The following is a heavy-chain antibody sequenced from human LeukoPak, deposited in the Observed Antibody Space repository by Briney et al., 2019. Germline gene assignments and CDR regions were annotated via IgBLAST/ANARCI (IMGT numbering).Heavy chain of an antibody. J-gene: IGHJ3*01. V-gene: IGHV7-4-1*02. CDR3: ARALRRGDAFDV. Sequence: VASVKVSCKASGYTFSNYAMNWVRQAPGQGLEWMGWINTDTGNPRNAQGFTRRFVFSLDTSVSTAYLQISSLKADDTAVYYCARALRRGDAFDVWGQGTMVTVSS. D-gene: IGHD4-17*01. CDR2: INTDTGNP. CDR1: GYTFSNYA.